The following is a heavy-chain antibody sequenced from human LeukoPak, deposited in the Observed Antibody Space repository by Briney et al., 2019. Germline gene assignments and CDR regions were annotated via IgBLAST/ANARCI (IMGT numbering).Heavy chain of an antibody. CDR2: ISYDGSNK. D-gene: IGHD3-10*01. J-gene: IGHJ4*02. Sequence: PGRSLRLSCAASGFTFSGYGMHWVRQAPGKGLEWVAVISYDGSNKYYADSVKGRFTISRDNSKNTLYLQMNSLRAEDTAVYYCATGLGESFDYWGQGTLVTVSS. CDR1: GFTFSGYG. V-gene: IGHV3-30*03. CDR3: ATGLGESFDY.